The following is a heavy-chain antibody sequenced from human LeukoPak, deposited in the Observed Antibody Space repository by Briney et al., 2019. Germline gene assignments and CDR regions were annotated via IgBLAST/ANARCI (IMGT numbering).Heavy chain of an antibody. CDR3: ARDDSYGLDAFDI. V-gene: IGHV3-48*01. J-gene: IGHJ3*02. CDR2: ISSSSSTI. D-gene: IGHD5-18*01. Sequence: PGGSLRLSCAASGFTFSSYSMNWVRQAPGKGLEWVSYISSSSSTIYYADSVKGRFTISRDNAKNSLYLQMNSLRAEDTAVFYCARDDSYGLDAFDIWGQGTMVTVSS. CDR1: GFTFSSYS.